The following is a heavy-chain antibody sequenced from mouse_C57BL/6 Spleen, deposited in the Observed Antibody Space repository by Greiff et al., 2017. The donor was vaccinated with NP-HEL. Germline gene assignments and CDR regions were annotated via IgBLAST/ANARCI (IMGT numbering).Heavy chain of an antibody. V-gene: IGHV1-4*01. CDR3: AREGDSAWFAY. D-gene: IGHD2-13*01. J-gene: IGHJ3*01. CDR2: INPSSGYT. Sequence: VQLQQSGAELARPGASVKMSCKASGYTFTSYTMHWVKQRPGQGLEWIGYINPSSGYTKYNQKFKDKATLTADKSSSTAYMQLSSLTSEDSAVYYCAREGDSAWFAYWGQRTLVTVSA. CDR1: GYTFTSYT.